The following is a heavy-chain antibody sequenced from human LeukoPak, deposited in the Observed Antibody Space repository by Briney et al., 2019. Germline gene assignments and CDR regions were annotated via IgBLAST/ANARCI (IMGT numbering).Heavy chain of an antibody. D-gene: IGHD4-23*01. CDR1: GFTFSSHA. CDR3: AKVSPVVPPIDY. Sequence: GGSLRLSCAASGFTFSSHAMSWVRQAPGKGLEWVSAISGTGGCTYYADSVKGRFTISRDNSKNTLFLQMSSLRAEDTAVYYCAKVSPVVPPIDYWGQGTLVTVSS. CDR2: ISGTGGCT. J-gene: IGHJ4*02. V-gene: IGHV3-23*01.